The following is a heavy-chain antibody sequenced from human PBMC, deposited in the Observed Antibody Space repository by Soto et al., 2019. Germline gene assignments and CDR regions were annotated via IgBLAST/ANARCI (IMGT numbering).Heavy chain of an antibody. CDR2: ISNDGSKK. CDR1: GFTFSTYG. J-gene: IGHJ4*02. D-gene: IGHD3-22*01. CDR3: ASSSPDSSGYSGGTLDY. V-gene: IGHV3-30*03. Sequence: QVQLVESGGGVVQPGRSLRLSCSTSGFTFSTYGMHWVRQAPGKGLEWVAVISNDGSKKYHGDSVKGRFTISRDNSKNTMYLEMSGLRAEDTAVYYGASSSPDSSGYSGGTLDYWGQGTPVTVSS.